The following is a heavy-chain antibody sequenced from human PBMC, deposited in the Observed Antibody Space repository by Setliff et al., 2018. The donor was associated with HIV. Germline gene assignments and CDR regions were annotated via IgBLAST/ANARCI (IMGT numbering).Heavy chain of an antibody. CDR2: IIPISGTA. V-gene: IGHV1-69*05. D-gene: IGHD2-2*01. J-gene: IGHJ5*02. CDR3: ARDFGGYCSSMSCPGLFDP. Sequence: SVKVSCKASGGTFSNYGMSWVRQAPGQGLEWMGGIIPISGTANYAQKSQGRVTITTDESTSTAYMELSGLRSEDTAVYYCARDFGGYCSSMSCPGLFDPWGQGTLVTVSS. CDR1: GGTFSNYG.